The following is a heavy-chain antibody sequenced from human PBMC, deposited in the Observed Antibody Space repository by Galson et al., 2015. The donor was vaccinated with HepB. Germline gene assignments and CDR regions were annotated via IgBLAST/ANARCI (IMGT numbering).Heavy chain of an antibody. D-gene: IGHD1-1*01. CDR3: AKEAAGTYYFDH. CDR2: IGATSGHT. J-gene: IGHJ4*02. V-gene: IGHV3-23*01. Sequence: SLRLSCAASGFTFSSYAMSWVRQAPGKGLEYVSAIGATSGHTYYADSVKGRFTISRDTSKNTLYLQVDSLRVEDTAVYYCAKEAAGTYYFDHRGQGTLVTVSS. CDR1: GFTFSSYA.